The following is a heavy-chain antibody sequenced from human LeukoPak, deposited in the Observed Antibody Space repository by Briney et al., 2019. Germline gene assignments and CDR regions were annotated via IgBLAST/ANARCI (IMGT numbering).Heavy chain of an antibody. J-gene: IGHJ5*02. D-gene: IGHD2-2*01. Sequence: ASVKVSCKASGYTFASSDINWVRQAAGQGLEWMAWMNPNTGKSGFAQRFQGRITMTRDTSIDTAYMELSSLGAEDTAVYYCARKSCTSTSCLHPWGQGTLVTVSS. CDR3: ARKSCTSTSCLHP. CDR2: MNPNTGKS. CDR1: GYTFASSD. V-gene: IGHV1-8*01.